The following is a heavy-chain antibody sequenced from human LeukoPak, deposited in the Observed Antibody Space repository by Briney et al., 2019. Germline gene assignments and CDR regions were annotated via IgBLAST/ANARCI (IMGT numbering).Heavy chain of an antibody. CDR2: ISSSGSTI. CDR1: GFTFSSYS. J-gene: IGHJ4*02. D-gene: IGHD3-10*01. Sequence: GGSLRLSCAASGFTFSSYSMNWVRQAPGKGLEWVSYISSSGSTIYYADSVRGRFTVSRDNSKNTVYLQMSSLRVEDTAVYYCATEPFMVRGVIIPYDYWGQGTLVTVSS. CDR3: ATEPFMVRGVIIPYDY. V-gene: IGHV3-48*01.